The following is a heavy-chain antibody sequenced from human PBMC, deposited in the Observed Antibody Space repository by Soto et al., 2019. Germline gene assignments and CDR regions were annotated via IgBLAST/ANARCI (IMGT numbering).Heavy chain of an antibody. CDR1: GDSISTNKW. J-gene: IGHJ4*02. CDR2: VYHNGRT. CDR3: ARDVAVPGESDRFDY. Sequence: ESLSPTCAVSGDSISTNKWWSCVRQPPGRGLEWIGEVYHNGRTNYNASLKSRVTMSVDTSKNQFSLKLTSVTAADTAIYYCARDVAVPGESDRFDYWGQGTRVTVSS. D-gene: IGHD6-19*01. V-gene: IGHV4-4*02.